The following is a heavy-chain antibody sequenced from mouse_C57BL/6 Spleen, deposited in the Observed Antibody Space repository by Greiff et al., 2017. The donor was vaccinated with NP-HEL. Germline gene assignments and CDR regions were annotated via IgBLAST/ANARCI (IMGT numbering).Heavy chain of an antibody. CDR1: GYTFTSYG. CDR2: IYPRSGNT. J-gene: IGHJ4*01. Sequence: QVHVKQSGAELARPGASVKLSCKASGYTFTSYGISWVTQRTGQGLEWIGEIYPRSGNTYYNEKFKGKATLTADKSSSTAYMELRSLTSEDSAVYFCARDYYGSRAMDYWGQGTSVTVSS. D-gene: IGHD1-1*01. V-gene: IGHV1-81*01. CDR3: ARDYYGSRAMDY.